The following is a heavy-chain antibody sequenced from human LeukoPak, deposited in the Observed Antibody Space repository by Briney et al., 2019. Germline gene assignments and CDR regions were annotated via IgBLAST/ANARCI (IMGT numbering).Heavy chain of an antibody. CDR2: IYYSGST. D-gene: IGHD3-10*01. V-gene: IGHV4-39*01. Sequence: SETLSLTCTVSGGSISSSSYYWGWIRQPRGKGLEWIGSIYYSGSTYYNPSLKSRVTISVGTSKNQFSLKPSSVTAADTAVYYCARNYGSGSYYVDYWGQGTLVTVSS. CDR1: GGSISSSSYY. J-gene: IGHJ4*02. CDR3: ARNYGSGSYYVDY.